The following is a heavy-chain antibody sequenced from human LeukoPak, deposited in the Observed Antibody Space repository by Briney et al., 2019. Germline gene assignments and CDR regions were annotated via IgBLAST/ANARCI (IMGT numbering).Heavy chain of an antibody. D-gene: IGHD6-6*01. CDR1: GYTFTGYY. V-gene: IGHV1-2*02. CDR2: INPNSGGT. J-gene: IGHJ4*02. Sequence: ASVKVSCKASGYTFTGYYMHWVRQAPGQGLEWMGWINPNSGGTNYAQKFQGRVTMTRDTSISTAYMELTSLRSDDTAVYYCARDSGKEYSSSCDYWGQGTLIPVSS. CDR3: ARDSGKEYSSSCDY.